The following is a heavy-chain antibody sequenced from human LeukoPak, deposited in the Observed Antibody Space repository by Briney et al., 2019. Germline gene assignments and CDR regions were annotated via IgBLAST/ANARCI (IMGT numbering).Heavy chain of an antibody. V-gene: IGHV1-69*13. CDR2: IITIFGTA. CDR1: GGTFSSYA. Sequence: SVKVSCKASGGTFSSYAISWVRQAPGQGLEWMGGIITIFGTANYAQKFQGRGTITADESTSTAYMELSSLRSEDTAVYYCAIDTYYYDSSGYYILSYWGQGTLVTVSS. D-gene: IGHD3-22*01. J-gene: IGHJ4*02. CDR3: AIDTYYYDSSGYYILSY.